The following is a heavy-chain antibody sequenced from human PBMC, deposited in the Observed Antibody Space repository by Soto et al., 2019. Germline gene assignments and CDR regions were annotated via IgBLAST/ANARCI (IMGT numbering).Heavy chain of an antibody. Sequence: SETLSLTCTVSGGSISSSSYYWGWIRQPPGKGLEWIGSIYYSGSTYYNPSLKSRVTISVDTSKNQFSLKLSSVTAADTAVYYCARLPPRMGDYYGMDVWGQGTTVTVSS. CDR1: GGSISSSSYY. D-gene: IGHD3-16*01. V-gene: IGHV4-39*01. J-gene: IGHJ6*02. CDR2: IYYSGST. CDR3: ARLPPRMGDYYGMDV.